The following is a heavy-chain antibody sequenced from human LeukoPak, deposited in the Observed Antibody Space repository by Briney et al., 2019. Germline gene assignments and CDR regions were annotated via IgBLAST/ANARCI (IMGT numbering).Heavy chain of an antibody. V-gene: IGHV1-2*06. CDR3: TRDPGGLVGAPYDY. CDR1: GYTFTDYY. J-gene: IGHJ4*02. Sequence: ASVKVSCKASGYTFTDYYTHWVRQAPGQGLEWMGRINPNSGGTNYAQKLQGRVTMTSDTSISTAYMELSRLRSDDTAVYYCTRDPGGLVGAPYDYWGQGTLVTVSS. CDR2: INPNSGGT. D-gene: IGHD1-26*01.